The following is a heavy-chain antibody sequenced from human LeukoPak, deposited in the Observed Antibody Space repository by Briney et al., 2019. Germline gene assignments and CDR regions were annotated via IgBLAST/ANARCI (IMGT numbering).Heavy chain of an antibody. Sequence: SETLSLTCTVSGYSISSGYYWGWIRQPPGKGLEWIGSIYHSGSTYYNPSLKSRVTISVDTSKNQFSLKLSSVTAADTAVYYCARSGSGRTKYFQHWGQGTLVTVSS. V-gene: IGHV4-38-2*02. J-gene: IGHJ1*01. D-gene: IGHD3-10*01. CDR2: IYHSGST. CDR1: GYSISSGYY. CDR3: ARSGSGRTKYFQH.